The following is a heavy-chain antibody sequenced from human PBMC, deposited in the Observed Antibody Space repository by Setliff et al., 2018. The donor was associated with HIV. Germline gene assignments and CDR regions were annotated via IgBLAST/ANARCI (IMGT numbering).Heavy chain of an antibody. CDR1: GFTFSTYA. V-gene: IGHV3-30*01. D-gene: IGHD2-15*01. CDR2: ISYDGSKK. CDR3: AKPGVAIVVVAYFDY. Sequence: HPGGSLRLSCAASGFTFSTYAMHWVRQAPGKGLEWVAIISYDGSKKYYADSVKGRFTISRDNSKNTLYLQMNSLRAEDTAVYYCAKPGVAIVVVAYFDYWGQGTLVTVSS. J-gene: IGHJ4*02.